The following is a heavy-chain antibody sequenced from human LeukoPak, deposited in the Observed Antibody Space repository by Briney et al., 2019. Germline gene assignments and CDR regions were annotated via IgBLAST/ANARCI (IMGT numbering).Heavy chain of an antibody. Sequence: SETLSLTCTVSGGSISSYYWSWIRQPPGKGLEWIGYIYYSGSTNYNPSLKSRVTISVDTSKNQFSLKLSSVTAADTAVYYCARVYYYATGAGYYFDYWGQGTLVTVSS. CDR2: IYYSGST. V-gene: IGHV4-59*01. D-gene: IGHD3-10*01. CDR1: GGSISSYY. CDR3: ARVYYYATGAGYYFDY. J-gene: IGHJ4*02.